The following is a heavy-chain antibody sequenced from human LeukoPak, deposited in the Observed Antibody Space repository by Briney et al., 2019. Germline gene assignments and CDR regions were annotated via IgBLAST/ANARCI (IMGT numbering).Heavy chain of an antibody. CDR2: ISFSGRST. CDR3: ATGRSSNYYDAFDI. Sequence: PGGSLRLSCAVSGFTFSDYAMSWVRQAPGKGLEWVLGISFSGRSTNYADSVKGRFIISRDNSNNTLYLQMNSLRSEDTAVYYCATGRSSNYYDAFDIWAQGTMVTVSA. V-gene: IGHV3-23*01. CDR1: GFTFSDYA. D-gene: IGHD6-13*01. J-gene: IGHJ3*02.